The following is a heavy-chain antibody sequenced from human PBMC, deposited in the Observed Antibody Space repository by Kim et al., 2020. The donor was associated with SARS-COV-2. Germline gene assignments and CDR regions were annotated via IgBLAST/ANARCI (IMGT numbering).Heavy chain of an antibody. J-gene: IGHJ4*02. CDR3: ARDGGPVWFGELPITAIDY. D-gene: IGHD3-10*01. CDR1: GYTFTGYY. V-gene: IGHV1-2*02. Sequence: ASVKVSCKASGYTFTGYYMHWVRQAPGQGLEWMGWINPNSGGTNYAQKFQGRVTMTRDTSISTAYMELSRLRSDDTAVYYCARDGGPVWFGELPITAIDYWGQGTLVTVSS. CDR2: INPNSGGT.